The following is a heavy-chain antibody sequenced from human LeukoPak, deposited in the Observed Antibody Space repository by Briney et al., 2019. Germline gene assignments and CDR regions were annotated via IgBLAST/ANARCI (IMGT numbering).Heavy chain of an antibody. D-gene: IGHD3-3*01. J-gene: IGHJ4*02. CDR1: GFTSSSYD. CDR3: ASAGVGSIWTNYYFDD. V-gene: IGHV3-30-3*01. Sequence: GGSLRLSCAASGFTSSSYDMNWVRQAPGKGLEWVAIISYGGNNKYYADSVKGRFTISRDNPKNTLYLQMNTLRAEDTAVYYCASAGVGSIWTNYYFDDWGQGTLVTVSS. CDR2: ISYGGNNK.